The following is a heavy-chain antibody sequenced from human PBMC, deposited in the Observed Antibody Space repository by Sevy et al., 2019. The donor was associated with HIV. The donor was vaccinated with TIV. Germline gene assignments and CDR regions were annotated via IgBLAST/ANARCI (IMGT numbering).Heavy chain of an antibody. V-gene: IGHV3-30*18. Sequence: GGSLRLSCAASGFTFSSYGMHWVRQAPGKGLEWVAVISYDGSNKYYADSVKGRFTISRDNVKNTLYLQMNSLRAEDTAVYYCAKGQEPVTYGMDVWGQGTTVTVSS. D-gene: IGHD1-1*01. J-gene: IGHJ6*02. CDR2: ISYDGSNK. CDR3: AKGQEPVTYGMDV. CDR1: GFTFSSYG.